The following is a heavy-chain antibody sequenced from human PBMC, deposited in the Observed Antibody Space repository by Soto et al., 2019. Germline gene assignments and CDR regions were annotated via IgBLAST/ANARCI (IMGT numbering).Heavy chain of an antibody. Sequence: SETLSLTCTVSGDSLSSGGHYWSWIRQHPGKGLEWIGHIYDSVNTYYSPSLRSRVTISADMSKNQFSLKLSSVTAADTAVYYCARGQLRYFDWLYPVDAFDIWGQGTMVTVSS. CDR1: GDSLSSGGHY. V-gene: IGHV4-31*03. CDR3: ARGQLRYFDWLYPVDAFDI. J-gene: IGHJ3*02. D-gene: IGHD3-9*01. CDR2: IYDSVNT.